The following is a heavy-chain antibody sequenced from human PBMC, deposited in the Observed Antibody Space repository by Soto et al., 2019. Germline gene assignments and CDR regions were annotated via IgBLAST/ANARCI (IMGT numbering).Heavy chain of an antibody. V-gene: IGHV5-51*04. CDR2: IYPGDSDT. D-gene: IGHD2-15*01. J-gene: IGHJ4*02. Sequence: GESLKISCKGSGYSFTSYWIGWVRQMPGKGLEWMGIIYPGDSDTRYSPSFQGQVTISADKPISTAYLQWSSLKASDTAMYYCASFRLGYCSGGSCYGFDYWGQGTLVTVSS. CDR3: ASFRLGYCSGGSCYGFDY. CDR1: GYSFTSYW.